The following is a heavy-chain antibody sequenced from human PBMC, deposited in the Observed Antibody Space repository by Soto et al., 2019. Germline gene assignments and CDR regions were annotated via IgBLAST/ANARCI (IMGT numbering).Heavy chain of an antibody. D-gene: IGHD3-22*01. CDR1: GFTFSSYA. J-gene: IGHJ4*02. CDR2: ITGSGGGT. V-gene: IGHV3-23*01. CDR3: AKDKYYD. Sequence: EVQLLESGGGLVQPGGSLRLSCAASGFTFSSYAMTWVRQAPGKGLEWVSGITGSGGGTYYSDSVKGRFTISRDNSKNTLYLQMNSLSAEDTALYYCAKDKYYDWGQGTLGTVSS.